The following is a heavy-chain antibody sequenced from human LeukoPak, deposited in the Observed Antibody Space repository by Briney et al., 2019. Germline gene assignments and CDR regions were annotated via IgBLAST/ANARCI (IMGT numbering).Heavy chain of an antibody. Sequence: SETLSLTCAVYGGSFSGYYWSWIRQPPGKGLEWIGEINHSGSTNYNPSLKSRVTISVDTSKNQFSLKLSSVTAADTAVYYCARGVGSSWYKRPSPFDYWGQGTLVTVSS. CDR3: ARGVGSSWYKRPSPFDY. V-gene: IGHV4-34*01. CDR1: GGSFSGYY. J-gene: IGHJ4*02. D-gene: IGHD6-13*01. CDR2: INHSGST.